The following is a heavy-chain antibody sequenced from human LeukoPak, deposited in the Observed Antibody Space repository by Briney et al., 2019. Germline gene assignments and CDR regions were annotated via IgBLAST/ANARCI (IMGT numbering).Heavy chain of an antibody. CDR2: IKEDGSEK. Sequence: QPGGSLRLSCAASGFTFSSYWMSWVRQAPGKGLEWVANIKEDGSEKYYVDSVKGRFNISRDKAKKSLYLQMNNLRAEDTAVYYCARDPYGDNWFDPWGQGTLVTVSS. CDR1: GFTFSSYW. V-gene: IGHV3-7*01. J-gene: IGHJ5*02. D-gene: IGHD4-17*01. CDR3: ARDPYGDNWFDP.